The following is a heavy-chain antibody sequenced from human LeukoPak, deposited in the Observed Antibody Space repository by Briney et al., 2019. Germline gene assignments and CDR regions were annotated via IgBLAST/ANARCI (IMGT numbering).Heavy chain of an antibody. CDR1: GFTFSDYY. Sequence: GGSLRLSCAASGFTFSDYYMSWIRQAPGKGLEWVSYISSSGSTIYYADSVKGRFTISRDNAKNSLYLQVNSLRVEDTAVYYCAKLSSRGEYYYYYGMDVWGQGTTVTVSS. CDR2: ISSSGSTI. V-gene: IGHV3-11*01. CDR3: AKLSSRGEYYYYYGMDV. D-gene: IGHD3-10*01. J-gene: IGHJ6*02.